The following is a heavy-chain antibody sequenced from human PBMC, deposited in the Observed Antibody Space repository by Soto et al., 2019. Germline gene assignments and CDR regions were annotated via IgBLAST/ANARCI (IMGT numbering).Heavy chain of an antibody. V-gene: IGHV2-5*01. CDR2: IYWNDDK. J-gene: IGHJ4*02. CDR1: GFSLSTSGVG. Sequence: QITLKESGPTLVKPTQTLTLTCTFSGFSLSTSGVGVGWIRQPPGKALEWLALIYWNDDKRYSPSLKSRLTITKDTSKNQVVLTMTNMDPVDTATYYCAHNHVEMATISYWGQGTLVTVSS. D-gene: IGHD5-12*01. CDR3: AHNHVEMATISY.